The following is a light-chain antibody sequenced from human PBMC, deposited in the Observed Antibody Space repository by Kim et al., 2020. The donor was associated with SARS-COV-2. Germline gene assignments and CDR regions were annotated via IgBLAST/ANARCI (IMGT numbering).Light chain of an antibody. Sequence: VYPGERATLSCRASQRINSNLAWYQQTPGLAPRLLIYDASTRASSIPGRFSGSGSGTEFTLTISSLQSEDLAVYYCQQYDKWPITFGQGTRLEIK. CDR2: DAS. CDR1: QRINSN. CDR3: QQYDKWPIT. J-gene: IGKJ5*01. V-gene: IGKV3-15*01.